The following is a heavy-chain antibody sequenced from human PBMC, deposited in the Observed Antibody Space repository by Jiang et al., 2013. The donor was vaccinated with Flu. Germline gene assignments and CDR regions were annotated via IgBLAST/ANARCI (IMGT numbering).Heavy chain of an antibody. Sequence: TGQGLEWMGWMNPNSGNTGYAQKFQGRVTMTRNTSVSTAYMELSSLRSEDTAVYYCARVWFGELLYLWFDPWGQGTLVTVSS. J-gene: IGHJ5*02. CDR3: ARVWFGELLYLWFDP. V-gene: IGHV1-8*01. CDR2: MNPNSGNT. D-gene: IGHD3-10*01.